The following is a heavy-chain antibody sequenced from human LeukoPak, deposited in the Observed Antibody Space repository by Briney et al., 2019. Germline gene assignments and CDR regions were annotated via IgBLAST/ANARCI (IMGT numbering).Heavy chain of an antibody. CDR1: GFTFSSYG. Sequence: GGSLRLSCAASGFTFSSYGMHWVRQAPGKGLEWVAVISYDGSNKYYADSVKGRFTISRDNSKNTLYLQMNSLRAEDTAVYYCAKSGAHRQYYYGMDVWGKGTTVTVSS. J-gene: IGHJ6*04. CDR2: ISYDGSNK. V-gene: IGHV3-30*18. D-gene: IGHD4-17*01. CDR3: AKSGAHRQYYYGMDV.